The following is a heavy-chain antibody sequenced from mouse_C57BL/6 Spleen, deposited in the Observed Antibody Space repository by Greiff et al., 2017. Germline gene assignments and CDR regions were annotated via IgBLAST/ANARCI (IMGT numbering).Heavy chain of an antibody. Sequence: QVQLQQPGAELVRPGSSVKLSCKASGYTFTSYWMHWVKQRPIQGLEWIGNIDPSDSETHYNQKFKDKATLTVDKSSSTAYMQLSSLTSEDSAVYYCARFPLYDGYYNGYWGQGTTLTVSS. J-gene: IGHJ2*01. V-gene: IGHV1-52*01. D-gene: IGHD2-3*01. CDR1: GYTFTSYW. CDR2: IDPSDSET. CDR3: ARFPLYDGYYNGY.